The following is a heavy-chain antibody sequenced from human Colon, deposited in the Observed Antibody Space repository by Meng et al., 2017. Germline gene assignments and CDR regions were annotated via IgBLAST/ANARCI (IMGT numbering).Heavy chain of an antibody. CDR1: GASIIGLNW. CDR3: ARGTGDIRVGFDY. V-gene: IGHV4-4*02. D-gene: IGHD7-27*01. CDR2: IHHSGRT. Sequence: QVQLQESGPGLVKPSGTLSLTYTVSGASIIGLNWWTWVRQTPGKGLEWIGEIHHSGRTNSMPSLKSRVTLSLDKSKNQFSLSMTSVTAADTAVYYCARGTGDIRVGFDYWGQGTLVTVSS. J-gene: IGHJ4*02.